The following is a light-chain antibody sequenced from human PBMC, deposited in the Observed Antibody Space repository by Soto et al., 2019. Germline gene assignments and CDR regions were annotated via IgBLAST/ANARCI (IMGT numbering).Light chain of an antibody. CDR3: ISYTSSSTLYV. V-gene: IGLV2-14*01. CDR1: SSDVGGYNY. J-gene: IGLJ1*01. Sequence: QSVLTQPASVSGSPVQSITISCTGTSSDVGGYNYVSWYQQHPGKAPKLMIYEVSNRPSGVSNRFSGSKSGNTASLTISGLQAEDEADYYCISYTSSSTLYVYRTGIKVTLL. CDR2: EVS.